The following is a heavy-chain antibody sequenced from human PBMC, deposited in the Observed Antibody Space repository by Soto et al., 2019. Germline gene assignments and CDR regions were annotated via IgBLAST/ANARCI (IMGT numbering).Heavy chain of an antibody. Sequence: QVQLVQSGAEVKKPGSSVKVSCKASGGTFSSYAISWVRQAPGQGLEWRGGIIPIFGTANYAQKFQGRVTIAADESTSTAYRELSSLRSEGTAVYYGARLGGYSYGTGGYWGQGTLVTVSS. V-gene: IGHV1-69*12. D-gene: IGHD5-18*01. CDR2: IIPIFGTA. J-gene: IGHJ4*02. CDR1: GGTFSSYA. CDR3: ARLGGYSYGTGGY.